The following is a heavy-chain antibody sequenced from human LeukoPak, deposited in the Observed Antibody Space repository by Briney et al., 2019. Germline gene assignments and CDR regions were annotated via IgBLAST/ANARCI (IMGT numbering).Heavy chain of an antibody. CDR2: IYYIGST. Sequence: KPSETLSLTCSVSGGSISSSSFYWGWIRQPPGKGLEWIGSIYYIGSTYYNPSLKSRITISVDTSKNQFSLKLSSVTAADTAVYYCARTRRLRGGYFDYWGQGTLVTVSS. V-gene: IGHV4-39*01. CDR3: ARTRRLRGGYFDY. J-gene: IGHJ4*02. D-gene: IGHD3-16*01. CDR1: GGSISSSSFY.